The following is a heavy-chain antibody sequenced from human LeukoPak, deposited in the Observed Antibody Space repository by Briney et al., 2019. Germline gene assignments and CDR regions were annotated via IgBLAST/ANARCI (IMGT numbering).Heavy chain of an antibody. D-gene: IGHD3-16*01. V-gene: IGHV3-23*01. Sequence: GGSLRLSCAASGFTFSSYAMSWARQAPGKGLEWVSSISGGGSGTYYADSVKGRFTISRDNSKNTLYLQMNNLRAEDTAVYYCASLGRGFTNSDYWGQGTLVTVSS. CDR2: ISGGGSGT. CDR1: GFTFSSYA. J-gene: IGHJ4*02. CDR3: ASLGRGFTNSDY.